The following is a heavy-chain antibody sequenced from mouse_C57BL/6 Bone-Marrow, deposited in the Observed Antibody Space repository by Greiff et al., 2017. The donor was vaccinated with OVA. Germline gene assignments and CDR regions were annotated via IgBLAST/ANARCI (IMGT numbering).Heavy chain of an antibody. D-gene: IGHD1-1*01. V-gene: IGHV1-26*01. CDR3: ARSPGSPYY. Sequence: EVQLQQSGPELVKPGASVKISCKASGYTFTDYYMNWVKQSHGKSLEWIGDINPNNGGTSYNQKFKGKATLTVDKSSSTAYMELRSLTSEDSAVYYCARSPGSPYYGGQGTTLTVSS. CDR2: INPNNGGT. J-gene: IGHJ2*01. CDR1: GYTFTDYY.